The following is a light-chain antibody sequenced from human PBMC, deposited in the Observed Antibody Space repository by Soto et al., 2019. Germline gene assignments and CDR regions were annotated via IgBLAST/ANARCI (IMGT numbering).Light chain of an antibody. V-gene: IGKV1-39*01. CDR2: GAS. J-gene: IGKJ3*01. Sequence: DIRMTQSPSSLSASVGDKITITCRTSRRVNNYLNWYQQKPGKAPKLLIYGASSLQSGGPSRFSGGGFETDFTLTISNVQPEDFATYFCQQSYIVPDTFGPGTTVNIK. CDR3: QQSYIVPDT. CDR1: RRVNNY.